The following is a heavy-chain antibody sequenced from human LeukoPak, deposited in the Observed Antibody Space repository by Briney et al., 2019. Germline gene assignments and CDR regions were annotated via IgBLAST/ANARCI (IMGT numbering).Heavy chain of an antibody. CDR1: GFTFSSYS. CDR3: ARDPGIAIY. J-gene: IGHJ4*02. Sequence: GGSLRLSCAASGFTFSSYSMNWARQAPGKGLEWVSYISSSSTIYYADSVKGRFTISRDNAKNSLYLQMNSLRAEDTAVYYCARDPGIAIYWGQGTLVTVSS. CDR2: ISSSSTI. D-gene: IGHD6-13*01. V-gene: IGHV3-48*04.